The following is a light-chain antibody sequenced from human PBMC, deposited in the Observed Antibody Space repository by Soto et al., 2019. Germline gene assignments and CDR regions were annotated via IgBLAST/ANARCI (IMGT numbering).Light chain of an antibody. Sequence: EIQMTQSPSTLSASVRVTVTVTCRASQSFSRWLACYLQKPGKAPKVLIYDASSLESGVPSRFSGSGSGTEFTLTISSLQPDDFATYYCQQYNSYSRTFGQGTKVDI. V-gene: IGKV1-5*01. CDR2: DAS. J-gene: IGKJ1*01. CDR3: QQYNSYSRT. CDR1: QSFSRW.